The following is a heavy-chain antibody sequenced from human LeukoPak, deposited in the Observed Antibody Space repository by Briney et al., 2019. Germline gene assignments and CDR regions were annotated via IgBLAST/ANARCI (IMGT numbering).Heavy chain of an antibody. D-gene: IGHD3-3*01. Sequence: GGSLRPSCAPSASTFSSYGMHWVRQAPGKGLEWVSAISGSGGSTYYADSVKGRFTISRDNSRNTLYLKMNSLRAEDRAVYYCAKGRYYFDYWGQGTLVTVSS. CDR2: ISGSGGST. CDR3: AKGRYYFDY. V-gene: IGHV3-23*01. J-gene: IGHJ4*02. CDR1: ASTFSSYG.